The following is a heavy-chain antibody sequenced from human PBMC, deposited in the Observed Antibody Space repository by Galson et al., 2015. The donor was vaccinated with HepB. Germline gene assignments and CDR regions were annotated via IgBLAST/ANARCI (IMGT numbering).Heavy chain of an antibody. V-gene: IGHV3-21*03. J-gene: IGHJ3*02. CDR2: ISSSSSYI. CDR3: ARDLSRNYYDSSVTPDI. D-gene: IGHD3-22*01. Sequence: SLRLSCAASGFTFSTYSMDWVRQAPGKGLEWVSSISSSSSYIYYADSVKGRFTISRDNAKSSLYLQMNSLRAEDTAVYYCARDLSRNYYDSSVTPDIWGQGTMVTVSS. CDR1: GFTFSTYS.